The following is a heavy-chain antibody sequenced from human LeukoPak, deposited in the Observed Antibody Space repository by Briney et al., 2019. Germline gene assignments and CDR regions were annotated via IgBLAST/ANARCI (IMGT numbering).Heavy chain of an antibody. CDR1: GFTFSSYW. J-gene: IGHJ4*02. Sequence: GGSLRLSCAASGFTFSSYWMHWVRQAPGKGLVWVSRINSDGSSTSYADSVKGRFTISRDNAKNTLYLQMNSLRAGDTAVYHCARDYYDSSGYYYNFGYWGQGTLVTVSS. CDR2: INSDGSST. D-gene: IGHD3-22*01. V-gene: IGHV3-74*01. CDR3: ARDYYDSSGYYYNFGY.